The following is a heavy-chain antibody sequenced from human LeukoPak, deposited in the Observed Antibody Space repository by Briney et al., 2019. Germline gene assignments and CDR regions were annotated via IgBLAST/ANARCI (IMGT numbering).Heavy chain of an antibody. V-gene: IGHV1-8*03. CDR3: ARILGDHYWNDY. Sequence: ASVKVSCKASGYTFTSYDINWVRQATGQGLEWMGWMNPNSGNTGYAQKFQGRVTITRNTSISTAYMELSSLRSDDTAVYYCARILGDHYWNDYWGQGTLVTVSS. J-gene: IGHJ4*02. CDR1: GYTFTSYD. CDR2: MNPNSGNT. D-gene: IGHD1-1*01.